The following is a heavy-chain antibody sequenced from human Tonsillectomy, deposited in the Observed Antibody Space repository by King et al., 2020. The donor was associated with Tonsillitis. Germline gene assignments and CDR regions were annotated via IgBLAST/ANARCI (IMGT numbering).Heavy chain of an antibody. CDR3: GRDKGASYYDTGRGSFDI. J-gene: IGHJ3*02. CDR1: GFTFRTYS. Sequence: VQLVESGGGLVKPGGSLRLSCVASGFTFRTYSMNWVRQTPGQGLEWVSSISASGSKYYADSVKGRFTISRDNAKNSLYRQMDSLRADDTAVYYCGRDKGASYYDTGRGSFDIWGQGTTVTVSS. V-gene: IGHV3-21*01. D-gene: IGHD3-22*01. CDR2: ISASGSK.